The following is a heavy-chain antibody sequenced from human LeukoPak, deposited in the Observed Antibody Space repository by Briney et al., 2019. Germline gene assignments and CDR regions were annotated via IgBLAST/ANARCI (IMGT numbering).Heavy chain of an antibody. D-gene: IGHD3-3*01. Sequence: SETLSLTCSVSGGFNTHYYWSWIRQPAGKGLEWIGRIYTSGSTNYNPSLKSRVTISVDTSKNQFSLKLSSVTAADTAVYYCASTGVRFLEWLEVDYWGQGTLVTVSS. V-gene: IGHV4-4*07. CDR1: GGFNTHYY. CDR2: IYTSGST. CDR3: ASTGVRFLEWLEVDY. J-gene: IGHJ4*02.